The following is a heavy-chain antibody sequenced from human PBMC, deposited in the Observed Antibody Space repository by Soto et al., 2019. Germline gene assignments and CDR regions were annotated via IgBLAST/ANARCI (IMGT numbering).Heavy chain of an antibody. J-gene: IGHJ4*02. D-gene: IGHD1-26*01. CDR1: GFTFSSYA. Sequence: GGSLRLSCAASGFTFSSYAMHWVRQAPGKGLEWVAVISYDGSNKYYADSVKGRFTISRDNSKNTLYLQMNSLRAEDTAVYYCAREDGVGATRMAIDYWGQGTLVTVSS. CDR3: AREDGVGATRMAIDY. CDR2: ISYDGSNK. V-gene: IGHV3-30-3*01.